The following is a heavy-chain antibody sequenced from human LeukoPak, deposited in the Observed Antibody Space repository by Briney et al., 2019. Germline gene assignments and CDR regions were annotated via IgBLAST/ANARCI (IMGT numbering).Heavy chain of an antibody. CDR2: IYYSGST. D-gene: IGHD3-3*01. J-gene: IGHJ4*02. V-gene: IGHV4-39*01. CDR1: GGSISSSSYY. CDR3: ARRSGYDSPS. Sequence: SETLSLTCTVSGGSISSSSYYWGWIRQPPGKGLEWIGNIYYSGSTSYNPSLKSRVTISVDTSKNQFSLKLSSVTAADTAVYYCARRSGYDSPSWGQGTLVTVSS.